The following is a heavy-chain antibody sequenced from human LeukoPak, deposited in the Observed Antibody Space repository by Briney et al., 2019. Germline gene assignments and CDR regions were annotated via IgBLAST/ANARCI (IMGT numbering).Heavy chain of an antibody. D-gene: IGHD3-22*01. CDR1: GFTFSDYY. V-gene: IGHV3-11*01. J-gene: IGHJ4*02. CDR2: ISSSGSTI. Sequence: PGGSLRLSCAASGFTFSDYYMSWICQAPGKGLEWVSYISSSGSTIYYADSVKGRFTISRDNAKNSLYLQMNSLRAEDTAVYYCARAYDSSGYYLDYWGQGTLVTVSS. CDR3: ARAYDSSGYYLDY.